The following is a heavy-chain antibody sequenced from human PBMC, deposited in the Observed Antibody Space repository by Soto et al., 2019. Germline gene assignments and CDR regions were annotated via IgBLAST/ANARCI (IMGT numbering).Heavy chain of an antibody. Sequence: GASVKVSCKASGGTFSSYAISWVRQAPGQGLEWMGGIIPIFGTANYAQKFQGRVTITADESTSTAYMELSSLRSEDTAVYYCARRPDYYGSGRGGRFDYWGQGTLVTVSS. V-gene: IGHV1-69*13. J-gene: IGHJ4*02. D-gene: IGHD3-10*01. CDR2: IIPIFGTA. CDR3: ARRPDYYGSGRGGRFDY. CDR1: GGTFSSYA.